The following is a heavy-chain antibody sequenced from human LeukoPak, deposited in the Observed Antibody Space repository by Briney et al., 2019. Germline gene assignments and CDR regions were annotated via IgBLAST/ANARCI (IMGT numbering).Heavy chain of an antibody. CDR2: ISYDGSNK. CDR3: AKHGGESYFFDC. CDR1: GFTFSSYG. Sequence: GGSLRLSCAASGFTFSSYGMHWVRQAPGKGLEWVAVISYDGSNKYYADSVKGRFTISRDNSKNALYLQMNSRRAEDTAVYYCAKHGGESYFFDCWGQGTLVTVSS. J-gene: IGHJ4*02. D-gene: IGHD1-26*01. V-gene: IGHV3-30*18.